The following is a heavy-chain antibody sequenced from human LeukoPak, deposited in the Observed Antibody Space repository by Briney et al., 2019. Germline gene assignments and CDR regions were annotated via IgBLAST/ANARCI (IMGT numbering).Heavy chain of an antibody. V-gene: IGHV6-1*01. J-gene: IGHJ4*02. CDR3: ARDLHLALDY. Sequence: SQTLSLTCAISGDSVSSTGSAWNCIRQSPSRGLEWLGRTYYRSNWNSDYAVSVKSRITISPDTSKNQFSLQLSSVTPEDTALYFCARDLHLALDYWGQGTLVTVAS. CDR2: TYYRSNWNS. CDR1: GDSVSSTGSA.